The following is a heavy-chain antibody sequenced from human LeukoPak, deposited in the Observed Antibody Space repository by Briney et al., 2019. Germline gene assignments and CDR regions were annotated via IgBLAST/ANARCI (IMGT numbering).Heavy chain of an antibody. D-gene: IGHD3-16*01. V-gene: IGHV3-20*04. CDR2: INWNGGST. Sequence: GGSLRLSCAASGFTFDDYGMSWVRQAPGKGLERVSGINWNGGSTGYADSVKGRFTISRDNAKNSLYLLMNSLRAEDTALYYCARVSGGNYYYMDVWGKGTTVTVSS. J-gene: IGHJ6*03. CDR3: ARVSGGNYYYMDV. CDR1: GFTFDDYG.